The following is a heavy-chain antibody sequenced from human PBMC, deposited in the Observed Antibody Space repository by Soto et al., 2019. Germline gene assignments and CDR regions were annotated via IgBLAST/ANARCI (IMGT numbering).Heavy chain of an antibody. CDR1: GFTFSSYG. D-gene: IGHD1-26*01. V-gene: IGHV3-30*18. J-gene: IGHJ4*02. CDR3: AKDAVVGATTPFVY. Sequence: QVQLVESGGGVVQPGRSLRLSCAASGFTFSSYGMHWVRQAPGKGLEWVAVISYDGSNKYYADSVKGRFTISRDNSKNTLYLQMNSLRAEDTAVYYCAKDAVVGATTPFVYWGQGTLVTVSS. CDR2: ISYDGSNK.